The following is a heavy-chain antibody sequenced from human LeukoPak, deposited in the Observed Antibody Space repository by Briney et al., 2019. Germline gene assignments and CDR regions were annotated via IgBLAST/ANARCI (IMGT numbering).Heavy chain of an antibody. D-gene: IGHD5-12*01. J-gene: IGHJ4*02. Sequence: GASVKVSCKASGYTFTSYGISWVRQAPGQGLEWMGWISAYNGNANYAQKLQGRVTMTTDTSTSTAYMELRSLRSDDTAVYYCARVESGYDSCYFDYWGQGTLVTVSS. V-gene: IGHV1-18*01. CDR2: ISAYNGNA. CDR3: ARVESGYDSCYFDY. CDR1: GYTFTSYG.